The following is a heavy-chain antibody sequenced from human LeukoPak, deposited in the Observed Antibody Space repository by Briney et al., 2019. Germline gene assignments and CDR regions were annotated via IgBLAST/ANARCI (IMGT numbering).Heavy chain of an antibody. CDR1: GYTFTSYY. J-gene: IGHJ4*02. CDR2: INPSGGST. D-gene: IGHD1-26*01. CDR3: ARDLVGAAYGDYFDY. Sequence: ASVTVSCKASGYTFTSYYMHWVRQAPGQGLEWMGIINPSGGSTSYAQKFQGRVTMTRDTSTSTVYMELSSLRSEDTAVYYCARDLVGAAYGDYFDYWGQGTLVTVSS. V-gene: IGHV1-46*01.